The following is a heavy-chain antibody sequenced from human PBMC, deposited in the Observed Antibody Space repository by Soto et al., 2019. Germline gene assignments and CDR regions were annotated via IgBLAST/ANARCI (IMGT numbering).Heavy chain of an antibody. D-gene: IGHD6-19*01. CDR3: AKKGHYSSGWYLPFDY. Sequence: GGSLRLSCAASGFTFSSYAMSWVRHAPGKGLEWVSAISGSGGSTYYADSVKGRFTISRDNSKNTLYLQMNSLRAEDTAVYYCAKKGHYSSGWYLPFDYWGQGTLVTVSS. CDR1: GFTFSSYA. CDR2: ISGSGGST. V-gene: IGHV3-23*01. J-gene: IGHJ4*02.